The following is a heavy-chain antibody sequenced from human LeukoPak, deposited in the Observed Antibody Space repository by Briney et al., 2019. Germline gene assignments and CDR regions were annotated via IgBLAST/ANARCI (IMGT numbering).Heavy chain of an antibody. J-gene: IGHJ3*02. CDR3: ARYSYCGGDCYDAFDI. V-gene: IGHV4-59*01. Sequence: SETLSLTCTVSGGSISSYYWSWIRQPPGKGLEWIGYIYYSGSTNYNPSLKSRVTISVDTSKNQFSLKLSSVTAADTAVYYCARYSYCGGDCYDAFDIWGRGTMVTVSS. D-gene: IGHD2-21*02. CDR2: IYYSGST. CDR1: GGSISSYY.